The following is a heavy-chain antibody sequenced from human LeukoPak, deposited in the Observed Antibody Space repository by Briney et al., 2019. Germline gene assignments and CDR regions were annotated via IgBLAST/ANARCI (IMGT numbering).Heavy chain of an antibody. CDR3: ARSSGSYPYGMDV. CDR1: GDSISSSSYY. V-gene: IGHV4-39*07. J-gene: IGHJ6*02. CDR2: IYYSGST. Sequence: SETLSLTCAVSGDSISSSSYYWGWIRQPPGKGLEWIGSIYYSGSTYYNPSLKSRVTISVDTSKNQFSLKLSSVTAADTAVYYCARSSGSYPYGMDVWGQGTTVTVSS. D-gene: IGHD3-10*01.